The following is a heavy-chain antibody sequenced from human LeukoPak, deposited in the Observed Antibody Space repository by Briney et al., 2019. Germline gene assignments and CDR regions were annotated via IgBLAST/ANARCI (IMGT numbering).Heavy chain of an antibody. V-gene: IGHV1-2*02. CDR3: ARCHCRSTSGIDY. J-gene: IGHJ4*02. Sequence: GASVKVSCKASGYTFTGYYMHWVRQAPGQGLEWMGWINPNSGGTNYAQKFQGRVTMTRDTSISTAYMELSRLRSDDTAVYYCARCHCRSTSGIDYWGQGTLVTVSS. CDR2: INPNSGGT. CDR1: GYTFTGYY. D-gene: IGHD2-2*01.